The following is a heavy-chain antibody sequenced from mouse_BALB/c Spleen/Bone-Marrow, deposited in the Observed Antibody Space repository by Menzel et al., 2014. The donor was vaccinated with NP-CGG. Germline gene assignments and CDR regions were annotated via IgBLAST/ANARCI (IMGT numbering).Heavy chain of an antibody. D-gene: IGHD2-4*01. V-gene: IGHV1S81*02. Sequence: VQLQQSGAELVKPGASVKLSCKASGYTFTSYYMYWVKQRPGQGLEWIGEINPSNGGTNFNEKFKSKATLTVDKSSSTAYMQLSSLTSEDSAVYYCTRSTMITYCDYWGQGTTRTVSS. CDR3: TRSTMITYCDY. CDR1: GYTFTSYY. J-gene: IGHJ2*01. CDR2: INPSNGGT.